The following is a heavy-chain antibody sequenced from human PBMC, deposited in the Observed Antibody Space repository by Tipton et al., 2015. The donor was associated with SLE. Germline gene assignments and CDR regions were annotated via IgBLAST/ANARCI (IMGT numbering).Heavy chain of an antibody. CDR1: GFTFFTYA. Sequence: SLRLSCAASGFTFFTYAMHWVRQAPGKGLEWVAVIWYDGSNKYYADSVKGRFTISRDNSKNTLYLQMNSLRAEDTAVYYCARNLGSYYGMDVWGQGTTVTVSS. V-gene: IGHV3-33*08. D-gene: IGHD3-16*01. J-gene: IGHJ6*02. CDR2: IWYDGSNK. CDR3: ARNLGSYYGMDV.